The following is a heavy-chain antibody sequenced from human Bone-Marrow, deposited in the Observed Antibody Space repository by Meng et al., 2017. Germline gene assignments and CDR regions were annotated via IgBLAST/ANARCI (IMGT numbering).Heavy chain of an antibody. Sequence: QVQVVGSGGGVVQSGESLGLSCAASGFTFSSDAMHWVRQAPGKGLEWVAVISYDGSNKYYADSVKGRFTISRDNSKNTLYLQMNSLRAEDTAVYYCARDRGGIDYWGQGTLVTVSS. CDR2: ISYDGSNK. CDR1: GFTFSSDA. D-gene: IGHD2-15*01. V-gene: IGHV3-30*01. CDR3: ARDRGGIDY. J-gene: IGHJ4*02.